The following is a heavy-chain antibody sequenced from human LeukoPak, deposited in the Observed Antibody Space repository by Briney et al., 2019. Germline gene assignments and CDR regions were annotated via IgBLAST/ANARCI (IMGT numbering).Heavy chain of an antibody. CDR1: GFTFSNYA. D-gene: IGHD3-16*01. CDR2: INPNSGGT. J-gene: IGHJ3*02. Sequence: PGGSLRLSCAASGFTFSNYAMHWVRQAPGQGLEWMGWINPNSGGTNYAQKFQGRVTMTRDTSISTAYMELSRLRSDDTAVYYCARDEDGPVRFADAFDIWGQGTMVTVSS. V-gene: IGHV1-2*02. CDR3: ARDEDGPVRFADAFDI.